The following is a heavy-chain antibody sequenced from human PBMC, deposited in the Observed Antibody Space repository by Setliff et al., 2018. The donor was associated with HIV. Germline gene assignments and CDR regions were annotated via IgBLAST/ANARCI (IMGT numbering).Heavy chain of an antibody. CDR3: ARILLYDSSAYFVNAPDI. J-gene: IGHJ3*02. CDR1: GGSISSGSNY. Sequence: SETLSLTCTVSGGSISSGSNYWSWIRQPAGKGLEWIGHIYTSGSTNYNPSLKSRVTISVDTSKNQFYLKLSSVTAADTAVYYCARILLYDSSAYFVNAPDIWGQGTVVTVSS. CDR2: IYTSGST. D-gene: IGHD3-22*01. V-gene: IGHV4-61*09.